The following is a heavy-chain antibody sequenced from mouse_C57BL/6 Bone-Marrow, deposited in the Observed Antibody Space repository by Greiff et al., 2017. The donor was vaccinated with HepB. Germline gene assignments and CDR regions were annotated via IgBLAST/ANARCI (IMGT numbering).Heavy chain of an antibody. V-gene: IGHV14-4*01. CDR3: TTYYGNPLY. CDR2: IDPENGDT. J-gene: IGHJ2*01. Sequence: EVQLKESGAELVRPGASVKLSCTASGFNIKDDYMHWVKQRPEQGLEWIGWIDPENGDTEYASKFQGKATITADTSSNTAYLQLSSLTSEDTAVYYCTTYYGNPLYWGQGTTLTGSS. CDR1: GFNIKDDY. D-gene: IGHD2-1*01.